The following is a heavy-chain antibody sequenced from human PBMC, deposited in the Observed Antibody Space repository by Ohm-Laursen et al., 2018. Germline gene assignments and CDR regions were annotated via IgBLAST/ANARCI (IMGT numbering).Heavy chain of an antibody. V-gene: IGHV4-38-2*01. CDR3: ARRANSAFPYYLDY. J-gene: IGHJ4*02. CDR2: IYHSGST. Sequence: SETLSLTCAVSGYSISSGYFWGWIRQPPGKGLEWIGTIYHSGSTSYNPSLKSRVTISVDTSKNQFSLKLSSVTAADTALYYCARRANSAFPYYLDYWGQGTLVTVSS. CDR1: GYSISSGYF. D-gene: IGHD1-26*01.